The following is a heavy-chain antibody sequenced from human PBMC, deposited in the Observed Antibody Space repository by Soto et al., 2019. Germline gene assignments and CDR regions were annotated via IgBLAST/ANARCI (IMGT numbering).Heavy chain of an antibody. CDR1: GGTFSSYA. CDR2: IIPIFGTA. CDR3: ARDQHILTGPGAFDI. D-gene: IGHD3-9*01. Sequence: GASVKVSCKASGGTFSSYAISWVRQAPGQGLEWMGGIIPIFGTANYAQKFQGRVTITADESTSTAYMELSSLRSEDTAVYYCARDQHILTGPGAFDIWGQGTMVTVSS. J-gene: IGHJ3*02. V-gene: IGHV1-69*13.